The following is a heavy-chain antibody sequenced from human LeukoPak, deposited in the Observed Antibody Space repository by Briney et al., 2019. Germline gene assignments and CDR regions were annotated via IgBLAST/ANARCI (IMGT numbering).Heavy chain of an antibody. Sequence: PGGSLRLSCAASGFTFSSYWMSWVRQAPGKGLEWVANINQAESETDYVDSVKGRFTISRDNGKNSLYLRMNTLRAEDTAVYYCARVRGDKYFDYWGQGTLVTVSS. V-gene: IGHV3-7*05. D-gene: IGHD3-16*01. CDR3: ARVRGDKYFDY. J-gene: IGHJ4*02. CDR1: GFTFSSYW. CDR2: INQAESET.